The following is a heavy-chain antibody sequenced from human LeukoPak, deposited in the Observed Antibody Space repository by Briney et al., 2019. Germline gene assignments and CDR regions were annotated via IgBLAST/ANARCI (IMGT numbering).Heavy chain of an antibody. CDR1: GGSISSSSYY. J-gene: IGHJ4*02. CDR2: IYYSGST. D-gene: IGHD3-22*01. V-gene: IGHV4-39*01. Sequence: SETLSLTCTVSGGSISSSSYYWGWIRQPPGKGLEWIGSIYYSGSTYYNPSLKSRVTISVDTSKNQFSLKLSSVTAADTAVYYCAVGTDYKYYYDSKFGMNWGQGTLVTVSS. CDR3: AVGTDYKYYYDSKFGMN.